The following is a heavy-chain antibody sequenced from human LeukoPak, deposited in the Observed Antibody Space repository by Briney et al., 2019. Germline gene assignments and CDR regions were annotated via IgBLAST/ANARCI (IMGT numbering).Heavy chain of an antibody. CDR1: GYTFTSYG. CDR2: ISAYNGNT. J-gene: IGHJ4*02. CDR3: ARDKGSGWTLGFDY. Sequence: EASVKVSCKASGYTFTSYGISWVRQAPGQGLEWMGWISAYNGNTNYAQKLQGRVTMTTDTSTSTAYMELRSLRSDDTAVYYCARDKGSGWTLGFDYWGQGTLVTVSS. D-gene: IGHD6-19*01. V-gene: IGHV1-18*01.